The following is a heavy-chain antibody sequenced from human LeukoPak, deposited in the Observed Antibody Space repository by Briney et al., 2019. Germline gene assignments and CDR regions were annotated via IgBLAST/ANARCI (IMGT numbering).Heavy chain of an antibody. CDR1: GFTFSSYA. D-gene: IGHD3-3*01. CDR2: ISGSGGST. V-gene: IGHV3-23*01. CDR3: AKDHALFRDRITIFGVASERFQH. Sequence: PGGSLRLSCAASGFTFSSYAMSWVRQAPGKGLEWVSAISGSGGSTYYADSVKGRFTISRDNSKNTLYLQMNSLRAEDTAVYYCAKDHALFRDRITIFGVASERFQHWGQGTLVTVSS. J-gene: IGHJ1*01.